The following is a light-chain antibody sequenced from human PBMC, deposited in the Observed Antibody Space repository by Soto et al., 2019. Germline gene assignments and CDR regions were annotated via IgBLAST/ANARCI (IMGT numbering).Light chain of an antibody. CDR3: QHYNSYSEA. CDR2: KAS. Sequence: DIQMTQSPSTLSVSVGDRVTITCRASQTISSWLAWYQQKPGKAPKLLIYKASTLKSGVPSRFSGSGSGTVFPLTISSLPPDDFATYYCQHYNSYSEAFGQGTKVELK. V-gene: IGKV1-5*03. J-gene: IGKJ1*01. CDR1: QTISSW.